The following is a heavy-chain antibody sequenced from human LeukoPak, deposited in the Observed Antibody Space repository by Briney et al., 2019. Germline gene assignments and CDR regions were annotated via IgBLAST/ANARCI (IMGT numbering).Heavy chain of an antibody. Sequence: PGGSLRLSCAASGFSVTSKYINWVRQAPGKGLEWVLVVESGGDTSYANSVKGRFTVSRDNAKNTLYLQMNSLRAEDTAVYYSTRDRPIDYWGQGTLVTVSS. CDR1: GFSVTSKY. CDR3: TRDRPIDY. V-gene: IGHV3-66*01. J-gene: IGHJ4*02. CDR2: VESGGDT.